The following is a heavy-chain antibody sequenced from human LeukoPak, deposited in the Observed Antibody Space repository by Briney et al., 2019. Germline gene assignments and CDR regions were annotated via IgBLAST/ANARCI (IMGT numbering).Heavy chain of an antibody. CDR2: ISREGGTT. J-gene: IGHJ4*02. CDR3: VKEISGYYDY. V-gene: IGHV3-64D*06. CDR1: GFTFSASP. Sequence: EGSLRLSCSASGFTFSASPMHWIRQAPGRGLEYVSAISREGGTTYYADSVKGRFTISRDNSKNTLYLQMSSLRAEDTAVYYCVKEISGYYDYWGQGTLVTVSS. D-gene: IGHD3-22*01.